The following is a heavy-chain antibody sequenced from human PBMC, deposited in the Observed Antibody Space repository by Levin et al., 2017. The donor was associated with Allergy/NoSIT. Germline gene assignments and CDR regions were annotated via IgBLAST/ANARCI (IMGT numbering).Heavy chain of an antibody. V-gene: IGHV3-7*01. D-gene: IGHD3-10*01. CDR1: GFRFSNFW. J-gene: IGHJ4*02. Sequence: GSLRLSCAASGFRFSNFWMNWVRQAPGKGLEWVANIKEDGSERYYVDSVKGRFTMSRDNAKNSLYLQMSSLRAEDTAVYYCARGSYQVWGQGTLVTVSS. CDR3: ARGSYQV. CDR2: IKEDGSER.